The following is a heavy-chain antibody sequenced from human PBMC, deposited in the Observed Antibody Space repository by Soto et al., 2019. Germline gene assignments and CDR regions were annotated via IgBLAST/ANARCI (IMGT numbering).Heavy chain of an antibody. CDR2: ISYDGSNK. D-gene: IGHD5-18*01. CDR3: AKDFSGYSYGYLY. J-gene: IGHJ4*02. CDR1: GFTFSSYG. Sequence: QVQLVESGGGVVQPGRSLGLSCAASGFTFSSYGMHWVRQAPGKGLEWVAVISYDGSNKYYADSVKGRFTISRDNSKNTLYLQMNSLRAEDTAVYYCAKDFSGYSYGYLYWGQGTLVTVSS. V-gene: IGHV3-30*18.